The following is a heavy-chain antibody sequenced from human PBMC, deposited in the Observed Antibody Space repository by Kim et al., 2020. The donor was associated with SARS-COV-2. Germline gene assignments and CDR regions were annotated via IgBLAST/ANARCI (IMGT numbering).Heavy chain of an antibody. CDR3: ARARITMIVVDAFDI. J-gene: IGHJ3*02. V-gene: IGHV4-31*02. Sequence: PSLKSRVTISVDTSKNQFSLKLSSVTAADTAVYYCARARITMIVVDAFDIRGQGTMVTVSS. D-gene: IGHD3-22*01.